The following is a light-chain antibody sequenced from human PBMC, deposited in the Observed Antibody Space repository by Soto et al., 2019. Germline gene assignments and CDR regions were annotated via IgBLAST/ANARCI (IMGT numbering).Light chain of an antibody. CDR1: QSVSSN. Sequence: EIVMTQSPATLSVSPGERATLSCRASQSVSSNLAWYQQKPGQAPRLLIYGASNRATGIPARFSGSGSGTEFTLTISSLQSEDFAVYYCQQYNNWPPMYTFGQGTKLELK. J-gene: IGKJ2*01. CDR3: QQYNNWPPMYT. V-gene: IGKV3-15*01. CDR2: GAS.